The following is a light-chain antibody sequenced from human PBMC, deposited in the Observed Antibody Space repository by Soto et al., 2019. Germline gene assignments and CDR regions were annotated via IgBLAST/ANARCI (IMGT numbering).Light chain of an antibody. J-gene: IGKJ1*01. CDR1: QNVYQW. Sequence: DIQMTQSPSTLSASVGDRVTITCRASQNVYQWVAWFQQKPGKAPKLLIYETSILESGVPSRFSGSGSGTEFSLTLSGLQPGDFATYYCQQYSSYYTFGQGTKVEVK. CDR3: QQYSSYYT. V-gene: IGKV1-5*03. CDR2: ETS.